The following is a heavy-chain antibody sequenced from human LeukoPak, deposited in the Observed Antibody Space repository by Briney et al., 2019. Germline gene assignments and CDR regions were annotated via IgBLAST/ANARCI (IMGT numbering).Heavy chain of an antibody. CDR1: GGSISSSSYY. Sequence: SETLSLTCTVPGGSISSSSYYWGWIRQPPGKGLEWIGSIYYSGSTYYNPSLKSRVTISVDTSKNQFSLKLSSVTAADTAVYYCARPLPGYSSGWYPFDYWGQGTLVTVSS. CDR2: IYYSGST. D-gene: IGHD6-19*01. J-gene: IGHJ4*02. V-gene: IGHV4-39*01. CDR3: ARPLPGYSSGWYPFDY.